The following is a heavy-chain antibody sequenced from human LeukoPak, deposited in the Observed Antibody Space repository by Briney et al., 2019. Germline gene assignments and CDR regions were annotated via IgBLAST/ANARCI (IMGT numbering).Heavy chain of an antibody. CDR2: ISAYNGNT. Sequence: GASVKVSCKASGYTFTSYGISWVRQAPGQGLEWMGWISAYNGNTNYAQKFQGRVTITADESTSTAYMELSSLRSEDTAVYYCAREGSYYDSSGYYAFGYWGQGTLVTVSS. CDR3: AREGSYYDSSGYYAFGY. CDR1: GYTFTSYG. J-gene: IGHJ4*02. D-gene: IGHD3-22*01. V-gene: IGHV1-18*01.